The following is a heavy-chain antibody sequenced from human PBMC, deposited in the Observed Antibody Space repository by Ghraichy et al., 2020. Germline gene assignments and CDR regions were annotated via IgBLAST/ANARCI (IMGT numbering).Heavy chain of an antibody. D-gene: IGHD2/OR15-2a*01. CDR3: ARGRSYSTSPAPFDY. CDR1: GFIFSEYS. Sequence: GGSLRLSCAGSGFIFSEYSMNWVRQAPGKGLGWVASISASSTFTHYSDSMKGRFTVSRDDARDSVYLQMSSLRVEDTAIYYCARGRSYSTSPAPFDYWGQGTLVTVSS. J-gene: IGHJ4*02. CDR2: ISASSTFT. V-gene: IGHV3-21*01.